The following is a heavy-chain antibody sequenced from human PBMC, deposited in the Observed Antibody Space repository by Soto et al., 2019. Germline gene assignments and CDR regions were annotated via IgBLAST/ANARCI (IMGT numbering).Heavy chain of an antibody. J-gene: IGHJ4*02. CDR1: SDSIAGENW. Sequence: VQLQESGPGLVKPSETLSLTCTVSSDSIAGENWWSWVRQPPGLGLEWIGEVFHTGGTNYNPSPKRRVTMEVDKSKNQFSLKLISATAADTAVYYCARVFSSGSGWMYYFDFWGQGTLVSVSS. CDR3: ARVFSSGSGWMYYFDF. V-gene: IGHV4-4*02. CDR2: VFHTGGT. D-gene: IGHD6-19*01.